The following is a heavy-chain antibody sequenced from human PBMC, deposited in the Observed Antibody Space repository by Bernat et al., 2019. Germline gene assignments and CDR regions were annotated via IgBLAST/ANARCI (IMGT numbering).Heavy chain of an antibody. CDR3: AKGSGFDS. D-gene: IGHD2-15*01. J-gene: IGHJ4*02. V-gene: IGHV3-23*01. Sequence: EVQLLESGGGLVQPGGSLRISCAASGFTFSNYTMSWVRRAPGKGLEWVSRISESGNKTCYADSVKGRFTFSGANSRNTLYLQMNSLRIEDAALYYCAKGSGFDSWGQGTLVTVSS. CDR2: ISESGNKT. CDR1: GFTFSNYT.